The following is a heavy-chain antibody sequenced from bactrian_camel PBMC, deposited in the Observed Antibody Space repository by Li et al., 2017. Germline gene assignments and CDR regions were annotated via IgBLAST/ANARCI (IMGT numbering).Heavy chain of an antibody. D-gene: IGHD3*01. Sequence: VQLVESGGGLVQPGGSLRLSCAASGFTFSSYDMSWVRQAPGKGLEWVSALKSGSGRTYYADSVKGRFTISRDNAKNAVYLQMDSLKVDDTAVYHCAADDSYDCYPASGGPGTQVTVS. CDR1: GFTFSSYD. J-gene: IGHJ6*01. CDR2: LKSGSGRT. V-gene: IGHV3S40*01. CDR3: AADDSYDCYPAS.